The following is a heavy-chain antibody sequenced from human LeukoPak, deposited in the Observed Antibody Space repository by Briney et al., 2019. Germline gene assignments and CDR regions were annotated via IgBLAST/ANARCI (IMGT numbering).Heavy chain of an antibody. CDR3: AKVGSSHVFDY. Sequence: PGGTLRLSCAASGFTFSSYGMHWVRQAPGKGLEWVAVISYDGSNKYYADSVKGRFTISRDNSKNTLYLQMNSLRAEDTAVYYCAKVGSSHVFDYWGQGTLVTVSS. CDR1: GFTFSSYG. CDR2: ISYDGSNK. J-gene: IGHJ4*02. D-gene: IGHD6-6*01. V-gene: IGHV3-30*18.